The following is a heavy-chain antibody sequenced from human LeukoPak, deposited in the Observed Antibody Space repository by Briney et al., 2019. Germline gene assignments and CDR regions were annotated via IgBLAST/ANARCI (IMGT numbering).Heavy chain of an antibody. Sequence: GGSLRLSCAASGFSFSTYWMHWVRQAPGKGLVWVSRINSDGSSTSYADSVKGRFTISRDNAKNTLYLQMNSLRAEDTAGYYCARGYCSSTSCYSADWGQGTLVTVSS. CDR2: INSDGSST. CDR1: GFSFSTYW. V-gene: IGHV3-74*01. J-gene: IGHJ4*02. CDR3: ARGYCSSTSCYSAD. D-gene: IGHD2-2*01.